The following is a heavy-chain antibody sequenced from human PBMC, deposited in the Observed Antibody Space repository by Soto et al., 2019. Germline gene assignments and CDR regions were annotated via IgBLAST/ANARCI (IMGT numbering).Heavy chain of an antibody. D-gene: IGHD6-13*01. CDR3: ARQDYSTTWYLNY. J-gene: IGHJ4*02. CDR1: GFTFSAYA. Sequence: EVQLLESGGGVVQPGGSLRLSCAASGFTFSAYAMTWVRQAPGKGLEWVSVIRGSAGATYYADSVKGRFTISRDNSKNTLYLQMNSLRAEDTAVYYCARQDYSTTWYLNYWGQGTLVTVSS. CDR2: IRGSAGAT. V-gene: IGHV3-23*01.